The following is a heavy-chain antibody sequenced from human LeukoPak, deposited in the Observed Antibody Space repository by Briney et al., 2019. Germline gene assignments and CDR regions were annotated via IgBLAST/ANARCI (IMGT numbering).Heavy chain of an antibody. Sequence: GGSLRLSCAASGFTFSSYWMHWVRQAPGKGLVWVSRINSDGSSTSYADSVKGRFTISRDNAKNSLYLQMNSLRAEDTAVYYCARDPYYGDYVVWGQGTLVTVSS. J-gene: IGHJ4*02. V-gene: IGHV3-74*01. CDR3: ARDPYYGDYVV. D-gene: IGHD4-17*01. CDR2: INSDGSST. CDR1: GFTFSSYW.